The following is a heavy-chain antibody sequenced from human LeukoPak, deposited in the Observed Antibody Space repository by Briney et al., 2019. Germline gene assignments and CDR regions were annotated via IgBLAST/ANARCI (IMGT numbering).Heavy chain of an antibody. CDR3: ARDRNYYDSSGEWFDY. J-gene: IGHJ4*02. CDR1: GYTFTSYY. Sequence: ASVKVSCKASGYTFTSYYMHWVRHSPGQRLEWMGIINPSGGSTSYAQKFQGRVTMTRDMSTSPVYVELSSLRSEDTAVYYCARDRNYYDSSGEWFDYWGQGTLVTVSS. D-gene: IGHD3-22*01. CDR2: INPSGGST. V-gene: IGHV1-46*01.